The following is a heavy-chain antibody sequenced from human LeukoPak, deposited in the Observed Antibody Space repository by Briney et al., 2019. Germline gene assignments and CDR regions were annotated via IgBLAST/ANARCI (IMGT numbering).Heavy chain of an antibody. CDR1: GFTFSSYS. V-gene: IGHV3-48*02. CDR3: ARVMGDTIPYYYYGMDV. CDR2: ISSSSSTI. D-gene: IGHD2-21*02. J-gene: IGHJ6*02. Sequence: GGSLRLSCAASGFTFSSYSMNWVRQAPGKGLEWVSYISSSSSTIYYADSVKGRLTISRDNAKNSLYLQMNSLRDEDTAVYYCARVMGDTIPYYYYGMDVWGQGTTVTVSS.